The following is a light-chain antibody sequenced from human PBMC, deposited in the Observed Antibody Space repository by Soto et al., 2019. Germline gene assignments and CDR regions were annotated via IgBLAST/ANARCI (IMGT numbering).Light chain of an antibody. CDR1: RSNIGSNT. Sequence: QSVLTQPPSASGTPGQRVTISCSGSRSNIGSNTVNWYQQLPGSAPKLLIYSNNQRPSGLPDRFSGSKSGTSASLAISGLQSEDEADYYCAAWDDSLNGVVFGGGTKLTVL. V-gene: IGLV1-44*01. J-gene: IGLJ2*01. CDR2: SNN. CDR3: AAWDDSLNGVV.